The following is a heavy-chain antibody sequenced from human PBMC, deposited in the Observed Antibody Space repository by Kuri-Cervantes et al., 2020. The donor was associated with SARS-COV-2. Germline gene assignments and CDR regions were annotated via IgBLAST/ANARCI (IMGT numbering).Heavy chain of an antibody. Sequence: GESLKISCAASGFTFSSYGMHWVRQAPGKGLEWVAFIRYDGSNKYYADSVKGRFTISRDNSKNTLYLQMNSLRAEDTAVYYCAKFRGSGWTDAFDIWGQGTMVTVSS. V-gene: IGHV3-30*02. CDR2: IRYDGSNK. CDR3: AKFRGSGWTDAFDI. CDR1: GFTFSSYG. D-gene: IGHD6-19*01. J-gene: IGHJ3*02.